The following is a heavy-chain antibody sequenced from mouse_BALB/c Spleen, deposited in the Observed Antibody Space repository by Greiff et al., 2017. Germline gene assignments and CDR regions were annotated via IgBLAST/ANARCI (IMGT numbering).Heavy chain of an antibody. V-gene: IGHV1-55*01. Sequence: QVQLKQPGAELVKPGTSVKLSCKASGYNFTSYWINWVKLRPGQGLEWIGDIYPGSGSTNYNEKFKSKATLTVDTSSSTAYMQLSSLASEDSALYYCARSNLLWLRRGFAYWGQGTLVTVSA. J-gene: IGHJ3*01. CDR2: IYPGSGST. D-gene: IGHD2-2*01. CDR1: GYNFTSYW. CDR3: ARSNLLWLRRGFAY.